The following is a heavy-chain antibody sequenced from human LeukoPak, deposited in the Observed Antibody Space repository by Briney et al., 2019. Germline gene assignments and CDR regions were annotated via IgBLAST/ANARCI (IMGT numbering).Heavy chain of an antibody. CDR1: GFTFTSSA. CDR3: AAARYPDSTSYYYNMDV. D-gene: IGHD3-9*01. J-gene: IGHJ6*02. CDR2: IVVGSGNT. Sequence: SVKVSCKASGFTFTSSAMQWVRQARGHRLEWIGWIVVGSGNTNYAQKFQERVTITRDMSTSTAYMELGSLRSEDTAVYYCAAARYPDSTSYYYNMDVWGQGTTVTVSS. V-gene: IGHV1-58*02.